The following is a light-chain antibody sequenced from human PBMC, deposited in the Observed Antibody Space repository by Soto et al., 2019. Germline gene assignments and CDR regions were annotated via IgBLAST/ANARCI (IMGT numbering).Light chain of an antibody. V-gene: IGKV3-11*01. CDR2: DAS. CDR1: QSVSSY. CDR3: QQRSNWPALT. J-gene: IGKJ4*01. Sequence: EIVLTQAPATLSLSPGERATLSCRASQSVSSYLAWYQQKPGQAPRLLIYDASNRDTGIPARFSGSGSGTDFTLTISSLEHEEFAVDYCQQRSNWPALTFGGGTKVEIK.